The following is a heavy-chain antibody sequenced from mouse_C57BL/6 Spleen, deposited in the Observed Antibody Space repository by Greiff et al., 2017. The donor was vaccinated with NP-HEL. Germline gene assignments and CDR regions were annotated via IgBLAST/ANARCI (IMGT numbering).Heavy chain of an antibody. J-gene: IGHJ3*01. D-gene: IGHD2-5*01. CDR1: GYTFTSYW. CDR2: IDPSDSYT. V-gene: IGHV1-50*01. CDR3: ARSESNYEVDWFAY. Sequence: VQLQQPGAELVKPGASVKLSCKASGYTFTSYWMQWVKQRPGQGLEWIGEIDPSDSYTNYNQKFKGKATLTVDTSSSTAYMQLSSLTSEDSAVYYCARSESNYEVDWFAYWGQGTLVTVSA.